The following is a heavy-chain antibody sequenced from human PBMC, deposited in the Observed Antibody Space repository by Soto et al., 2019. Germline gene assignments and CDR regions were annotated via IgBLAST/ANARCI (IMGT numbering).Heavy chain of an antibody. D-gene: IGHD6-13*01. CDR2: ISYDGSNK. Sequence: PGGSLRLSCAASGFTFSSYGMHWVRQAPGKGLEWVAVISYDGSNKYYADSVKGRFTISRDNSKNTLYLQMNSLRAEDTAVYYCAKDKLPIAAAALNWFDPWGQGTLVTVSS. CDR1: GFTFSSYG. J-gene: IGHJ5*02. V-gene: IGHV3-30*18. CDR3: AKDKLPIAAAALNWFDP.